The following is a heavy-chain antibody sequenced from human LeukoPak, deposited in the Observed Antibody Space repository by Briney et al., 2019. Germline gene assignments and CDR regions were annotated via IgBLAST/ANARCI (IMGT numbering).Heavy chain of an antibody. J-gene: IGHJ4*02. V-gene: IGHV3-9*01. CDR2: ISWNSGSI. CDR1: GFTVDDYA. CDR3: ASQVGSENEFDY. D-gene: IGHD1-1*01. Sequence: PGRSLRLSCAASGFTVDDYAMHWVRQAPGKGLEWASGISWNSGSIGYADSVKGRFTISRDNAKNSLYLQMNSLRAEDTAVYYCASQVGSENEFDYWGQGTLVTVSS.